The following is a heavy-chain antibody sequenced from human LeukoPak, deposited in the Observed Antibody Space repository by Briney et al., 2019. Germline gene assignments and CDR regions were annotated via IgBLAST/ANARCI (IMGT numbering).Heavy chain of an antibody. CDR1: GFTFSSYA. J-gene: IGHJ6*02. CDR2: ISYDGSNK. D-gene: IGHD2-15*01. CDR3: ARENDMGYCSGGRCYKGYNAMDV. V-gene: IGHV3-30-3*01. Sequence: TGGSLRLSCAASGFTFSSYAMHWVRQAPGKGLEWVAVISYDGSNKYYADSVKGRFTISRDNSKNTLYLQMNSLRAEDTAVYYCARENDMGYCSGGRCYKGYNAMDVWGQGTTVTVSS.